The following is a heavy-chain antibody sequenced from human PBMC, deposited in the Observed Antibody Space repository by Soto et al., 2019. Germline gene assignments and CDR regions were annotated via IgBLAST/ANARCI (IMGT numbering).Heavy chain of an antibody. Sequence: QVQLVESGGGVVQPGRSLRLYCAASGFTFSNYGMHWVREAPGKGLEWVAVISYDGSNKYYADSVKGRFSISRDNSKNTLYLQMNSLRAEDTAVYYCAIGDWFDPWGQGTLVTVSS. CDR1: GFTFSNYG. V-gene: IGHV3-30*03. CDR2: ISYDGSNK. J-gene: IGHJ5*02. CDR3: AIGDWFDP.